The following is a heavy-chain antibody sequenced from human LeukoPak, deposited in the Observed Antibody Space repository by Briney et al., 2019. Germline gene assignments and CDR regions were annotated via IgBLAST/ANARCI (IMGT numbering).Heavy chain of an antibody. J-gene: IGHJ5*02. CDR3: VRGLGIGL. V-gene: IGHV3-74*01. CDR2: INEDGRIV. CDR1: GFTFRTSW. Sequence: HTGGSLRLSCAASGFTFRTSWMHWVRQTPGKGLEWVSRINEDGRIVTSADSVKGRFTISRDNAKNTLSLQMNRLRAEDSAVYYCVRGLGIGLWGRGTLVAVSS.